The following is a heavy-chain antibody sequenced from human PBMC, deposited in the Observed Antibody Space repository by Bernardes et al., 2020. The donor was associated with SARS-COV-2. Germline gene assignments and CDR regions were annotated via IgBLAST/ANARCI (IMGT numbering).Heavy chain of an antibody. D-gene: IGHD5-18*01. V-gene: IGHV3-11*01. J-gene: IGHJ4*02. CDR2: ISSSGSTI. CDR3: AREPKTWIQPNSFDY. CDR1: GFTFSDYY. Sequence: GGSLRLSCAASGFTFSDYYMSWIRQAPGKGLEWVSYISSSGSTIYYADSVKGRFTISRDNAKNSLYLQMNSLRAEDTAVYYCAREPKTWIQPNSFDYWGQGTLVTVSS.